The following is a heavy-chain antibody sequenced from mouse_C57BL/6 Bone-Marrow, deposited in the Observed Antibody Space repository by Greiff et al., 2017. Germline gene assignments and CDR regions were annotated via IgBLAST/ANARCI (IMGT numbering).Heavy chain of an antibody. CDR1: GFTFSSYG. D-gene: IGHD2-3*01. Sequence: EVKLMESGGDLVKPGGSLKLSCAASGFTFSSYGMSWVRQTPDPRLEWVATISSGGSYTYYHDNVQGRVTISRDNAKNTLYLQMSSLKSEDTDMYYCARRDGYSERFAYWGQGTLVTVSA. V-gene: IGHV5-6*02. J-gene: IGHJ3*01. CDR3: ARRDGYSERFAY. CDR2: ISSGGSYT.